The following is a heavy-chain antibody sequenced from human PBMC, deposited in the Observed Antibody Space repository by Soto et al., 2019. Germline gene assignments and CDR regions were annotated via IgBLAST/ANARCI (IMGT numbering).Heavy chain of an antibody. CDR1: GFTFGNYG. CDR3: AKGGRSARDFHN. V-gene: IGHV3-30*18. CDR2: TSYDGNNK. Sequence: QVQLVDSGGDVVQPGGSLRLSCTGSGFTFGNYGMHWVRQAPGKGLEWVASTSYDGNNKYYADSLKGRFTISRDNSKKMVYLQMTSLGPEDTAVYYCAKGGRSARDFHNWGQGALVTVSS. J-gene: IGHJ4*02. D-gene: IGHD1-26*01.